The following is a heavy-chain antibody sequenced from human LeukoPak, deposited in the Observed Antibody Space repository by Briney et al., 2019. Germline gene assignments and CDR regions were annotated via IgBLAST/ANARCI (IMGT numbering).Heavy chain of an antibody. J-gene: IGHJ3*02. CDR3: AKVKQWQQKRKRLNAFDI. Sequence: GGSLRLSCAASGFTFSSYGMHWVRQAPGEGLEWVAVISYDGSNKYYADSVKGRFTISRDNSKNTLYLQMNSLRAEDTAVYYCAKVKQWQQKRKRLNAFDIWGQGTMVTVSS. CDR1: GFTFSSYG. CDR2: ISYDGSNK. V-gene: IGHV3-30*18. D-gene: IGHD6-19*01.